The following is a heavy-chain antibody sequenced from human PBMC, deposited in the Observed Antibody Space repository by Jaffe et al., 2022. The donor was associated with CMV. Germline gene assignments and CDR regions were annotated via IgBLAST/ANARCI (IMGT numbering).Heavy chain of an antibody. CDR3: ARRGYNWEPFDY. J-gene: IGHJ4*02. CDR2: IYYSGST. V-gene: IGHV4-39*01. D-gene: IGHD1-20*01. Sequence: QLQLQESGPGLVKPSETLSLTCTVSGGSISSSSYYWGWIRQPPGKGLEWIGSIYYSGSTYYNPSLKSRVTISVDTSKNQFSLKLSSVTAADTAVYYCARRGYNWEPFDYWGQGTLVTVSS. CDR1: GGSISSSSYY.